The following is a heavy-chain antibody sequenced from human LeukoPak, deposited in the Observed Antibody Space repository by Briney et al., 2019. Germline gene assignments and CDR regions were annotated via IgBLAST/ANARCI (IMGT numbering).Heavy chain of an antibody. CDR1: GGSFSGYY. CDR3: ARQLRYFDWLLSPWNAFDI. Sequence: PSETLSLTCAVYGGSFSGYYWSWIRQPPGKGLEWIGEINHSGSTNYNPSLKSRVTMSVDTSKNQFSLKLSSVTAADTAVYYCARQLRYFDWLLSPWNAFDIWGQGTMVTVSS. D-gene: IGHD3-9*01. J-gene: IGHJ3*02. V-gene: IGHV4-34*01. CDR2: INHSGST.